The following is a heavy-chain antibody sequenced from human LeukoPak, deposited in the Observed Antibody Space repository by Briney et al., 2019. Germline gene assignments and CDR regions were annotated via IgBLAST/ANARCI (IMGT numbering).Heavy chain of an antibody. Sequence: SETLSLTCTVSGGSISSSSYYWGWIRQPPGKGLEWIGGIYYSGSTYYNPSLKSRVTISVDTSKNQFSLKLSSVTAADTAVYYCARTIPGPFDYWGQGTLVTVSS. D-gene: IGHD1-14*01. CDR1: GGSISSSSYY. CDR3: ARTIPGPFDY. V-gene: IGHV4-39*07. J-gene: IGHJ4*02. CDR2: IYYSGST.